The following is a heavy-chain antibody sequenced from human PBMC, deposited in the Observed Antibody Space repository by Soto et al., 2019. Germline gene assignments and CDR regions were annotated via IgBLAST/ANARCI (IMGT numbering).Heavy chain of an antibody. V-gene: IGHV1-69*01. CDR3: ARDWGYCSGGSCYGTYYYYGMDV. CDR2: IIPIFGTA. CDR1: GGTFSSYA. J-gene: IGHJ6*02. D-gene: IGHD2-15*01. Sequence: QVQLVQSGAEVKNPGSSVKVSCKASGGTFSSYAISWVRQAPGQGLEWMEGIIPIFGTANYAQKFQGRVTITADESTSTAYMELSSLRSEDTAVYYCARDWGYCSGGSCYGTYYYYGMDVWGQGTTVTVSS.